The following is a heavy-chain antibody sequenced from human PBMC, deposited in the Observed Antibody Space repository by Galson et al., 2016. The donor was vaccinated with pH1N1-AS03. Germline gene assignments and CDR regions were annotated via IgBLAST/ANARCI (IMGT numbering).Heavy chain of an antibody. V-gene: IGHV3-33*01. J-gene: IGHJ4*02. CDR3: VRDGDSSTWPLDF. Sequence: SLRLSCAASGFIFSTYGMNWVRQAPGKGLEWVAIIWSEEGNKYYADSVKGRFTISRDNSKNTLFLQMNSLTSDDTAVYYCVRDGDSSTWPLDFWGQGTLVIVSS. D-gene: IGHD3-22*01. CDR1: GFIFSTYG. CDR2: IWSEEGNK.